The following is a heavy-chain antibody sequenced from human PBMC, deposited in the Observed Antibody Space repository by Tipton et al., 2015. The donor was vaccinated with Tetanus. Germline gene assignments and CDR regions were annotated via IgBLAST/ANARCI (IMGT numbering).Heavy chain of an antibody. V-gene: IGHV4-34*01. CDR1: GGSFSNYY. Sequence: TLSLTCAVYGGSFSNYYLTWIRQPPGQGLEWIGEIHPSGITNYNPSLINRVTISVDTSKNQFSLRLTSVTSADTAVYYCARTSGSLYSSYWGQGTLVTVSS. D-gene: IGHD3-3*01. CDR2: IHPSGIT. J-gene: IGHJ1*01. CDR3: ARTSGSLYSSY.